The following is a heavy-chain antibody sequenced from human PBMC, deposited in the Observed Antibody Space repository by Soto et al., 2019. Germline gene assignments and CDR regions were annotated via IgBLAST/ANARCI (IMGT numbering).Heavy chain of an antibody. CDR1: GESISSSSYY. CDR3: ARQRTTVVTQAYFDH. J-gene: IGHJ4*02. V-gene: IGHV4-39*01. Sequence: SETLSLTCIVSGESISSSSYYWGWIRQPPGKGLEWIGSIYYSGRTYYNPSFKSRVTISIDTSKNQFSLKLSSVTATDTAVYYCARQRTTVVTQAYFDHWGQGXLVTVYS. D-gene: IGHD2-21*02. CDR2: IYYSGRT.